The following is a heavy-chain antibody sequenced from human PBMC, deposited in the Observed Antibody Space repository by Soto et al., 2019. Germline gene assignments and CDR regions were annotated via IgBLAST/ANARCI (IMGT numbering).Heavy chain of an antibody. CDR2: IGGSGGT. J-gene: IGHJ4*02. V-gene: IGHV3-23*01. CDR3: AKGQGWSYYYDS. D-gene: IGHD2-15*01. Sequence: EVQLLESGGGLVQPGGSLRLSCAASGFTFSSYAMSWVRLAPGKGLEWFSSIGGSGGTYYADSVKGRFTISRDNSKNMLYLHLNSLRAEDTAMYYCAKGQGWSYYYDSWGQGTLDTVSS. CDR1: GFTFSSYA.